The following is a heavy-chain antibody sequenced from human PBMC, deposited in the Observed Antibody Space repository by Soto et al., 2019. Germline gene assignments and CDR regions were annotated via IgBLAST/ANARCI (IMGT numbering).Heavy chain of an antibody. CDR1: GFTFSSYW. Sequence: EVQLVESGGGLVQPGGSLRLSCAASGFTFSSYWMHWVRQAPWKGLVCVSRINNDGSVTNYADSVKGRFAISRDNAKNTLYLQRNSLRCDDTAVYYCVGGFGYWGQGALVTVSS. J-gene: IGHJ4*02. CDR3: VGGFGY. CDR2: INNDGSVT. D-gene: IGHD3-10*01. V-gene: IGHV3-74*01.